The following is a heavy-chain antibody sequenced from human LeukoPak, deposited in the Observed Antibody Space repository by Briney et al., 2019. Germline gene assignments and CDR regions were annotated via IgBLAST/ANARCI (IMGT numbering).Heavy chain of an antibody. CDR2: ISSSSSYI. D-gene: IGHD1-1*01. CDR3: ARDVTTAGDFDY. Sequence: PGGSLRLSCAASGFTFSSYSMNWVHQAPGKGLEWVSSISSSSSYIYYADSVKGRFTISRDNAKNSLYLQMNSLRAEDTAVYYCARDVTTAGDFDYWGQGTLVTVSS. V-gene: IGHV3-21*01. J-gene: IGHJ4*02. CDR1: GFTFSSYS.